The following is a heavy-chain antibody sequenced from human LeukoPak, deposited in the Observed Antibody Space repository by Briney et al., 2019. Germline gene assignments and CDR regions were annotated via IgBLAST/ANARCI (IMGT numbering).Heavy chain of an antibody. J-gene: IGHJ4*02. Sequence: GGSLRLSCAASGFTFSGSAMHWVRQASGKGLEWVGHIRSKANNYATVYVASVRGRFTISRDDSKNTAYLQMNSLTTEDTAVYYCTRALVVVTAMGLEYYFDYWGQGTLVTVSS. CDR3: TRALVVVTAMGLEYYFDY. D-gene: IGHD2-21*02. CDR2: IRSKANNYAT. V-gene: IGHV3-73*01. CDR1: GFTFSGSA.